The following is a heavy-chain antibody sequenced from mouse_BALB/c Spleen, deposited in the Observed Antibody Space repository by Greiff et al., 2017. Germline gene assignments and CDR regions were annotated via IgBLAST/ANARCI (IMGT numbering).Heavy chain of an antibody. J-gene: IGHJ2*01. CDR1: GFTFSSFG. D-gene: IGHD1-2*01. CDR3: AREGHYYGYDYFDY. V-gene: IGHV5-17*02. Sequence: EVKVVESGGGLVQPGGSRKLSCAASGFTFSSFGMHWVRQAPEKGLEWVAYISSGSSTIYYADTVKGRFTISRDNPKNTLFLQMTSLRSEDTAMYYCAREGHYYGYDYFDYWGQGTTLTVSS. CDR2: ISSGSSTI.